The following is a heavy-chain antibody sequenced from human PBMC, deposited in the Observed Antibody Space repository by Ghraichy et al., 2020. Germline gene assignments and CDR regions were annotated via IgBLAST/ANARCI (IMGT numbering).Heavy chain of an antibody. V-gene: IGHV3-49*04. Sequence: GGSLRLSCTASGFTFGDYAMSWVRQAPGKGLEWVGFIRSKAYGGTTEYAASVKGRFTISRDDSKSIAHLQMNSLKTEDTAVYYCTREASYYFWSGYYFTYYYYGMDVWGQGTTVTVSS. CDR1: GFTFGDYA. CDR3: TREASYYFWSGYYFTYYYYGMDV. CDR2: IRSKAYGGTT. D-gene: IGHD3-3*01. J-gene: IGHJ6*02.